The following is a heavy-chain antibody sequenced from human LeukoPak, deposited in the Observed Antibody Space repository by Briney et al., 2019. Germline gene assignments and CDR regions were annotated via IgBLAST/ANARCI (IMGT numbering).Heavy chain of an antibody. D-gene: IGHD2-2*02. CDR1: GGTFSSYA. CDR3: ARGGPEYLSDY. V-gene: IGHV1-46*01. J-gene: IGHJ4*02. CDR2: INPSGGST. Sequence: ASVKVSCKASGGTFSSYAISWVRQAPGQGLEWMGIINPSGGSTSYAQKFQGRVTMTRDTPTSTVYMELSSLRSEDTAVYYCARGGPEYLSDYWGQGTLVTVSS.